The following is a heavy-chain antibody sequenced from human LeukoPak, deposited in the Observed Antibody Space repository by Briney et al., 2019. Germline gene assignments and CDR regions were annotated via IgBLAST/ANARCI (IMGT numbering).Heavy chain of an antibody. V-gene: IGHV3-23*01. J-gene: IGHJ4*02. D-gene: IGHD2-8*01. CDR2: IGGSGGNT. CDR3: AQWHTVDY. CDR1: GLTISSAP. Sequence: GGSQRLSCAASGLTISSAPMSWVRQAPGKGLEWVSVIGGSGGNTNYADSVRGRFTISRDNSKNTLYLQMNSLRAEDTAVYYCAQWHTVDYWGQGTLVTVSS.